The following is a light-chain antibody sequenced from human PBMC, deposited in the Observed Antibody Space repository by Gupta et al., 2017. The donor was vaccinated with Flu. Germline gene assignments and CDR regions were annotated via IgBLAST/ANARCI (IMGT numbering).Light chain of an antibody. CDR1: SSDVGSYNL. Sequence: SALTQPASVVGSPGRSITISCTGTSSDVGSYNLVPWYQQHPGKAPKLMIYEGSKRPSGVSNRFSGSKSGNTASLTISGLQAEDEADYYCCSYAGSSTWVFGGGTKLTVL. CDR2: EGS. CDR3: CSYAGSSTWV. J-gene: IGLJ3*02. V-gene: IGLV2-23*01.